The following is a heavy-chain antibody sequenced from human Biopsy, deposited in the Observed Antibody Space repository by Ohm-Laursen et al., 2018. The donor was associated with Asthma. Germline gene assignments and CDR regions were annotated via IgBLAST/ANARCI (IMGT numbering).Heavy chain of an antibody. CDR3: ARAVDYSHYYGIDV. CDR2: ISVYNGNT. V-gene: IGHV1-18*01. D-gene: IGHD3-10*01. J-gene: IGHJ6*02. Sequence: ASVKVSCKTSGYTFNSAGITWVRQAPGQGLEWMGWISVYNGNTKVAKKLQDRVTMITDTSTSTAYMELRSLRSDDTAVYFCARAVDYSHYYGIDVWGQGTTVTV. CDR1: GYTFNSAG.